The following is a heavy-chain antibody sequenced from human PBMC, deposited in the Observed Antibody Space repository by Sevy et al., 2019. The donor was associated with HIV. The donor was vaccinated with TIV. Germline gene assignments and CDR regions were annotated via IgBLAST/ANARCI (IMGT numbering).Heavy chain of an antibody. CDR1: GGSISAYY. Sequence: SETLSLTCTVSGGSISAYYWSWIWQPPGKPLEYIGYIYYTGSTNYNPSLKSRVTISVDTSKNQFSLKLNSVTAADTVVYFCARAPPVRSGDDSLNWFDPWGQGTLVTVSS. J-gene: IGHJ5*02. CDR3: ARAPPVRSGDDSLNWFDP. V-gene: IGHV4-59*01. CDR2: IYYTGST. D-gene: IGHD5-12*01.